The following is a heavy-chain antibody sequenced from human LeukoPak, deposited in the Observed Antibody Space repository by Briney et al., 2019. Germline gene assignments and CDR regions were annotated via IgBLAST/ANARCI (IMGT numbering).Heavy chain of an antibody. CDR1: GYTFTNYY. CDR3: ARVGESSNSWFDP. Sequence: ASVKVSCKASGYTFTNYYIHWMRQAPGQGLEWMGIINPSGGSNSNAQNFQGRVTMTRDTSTSTVYMEMSSLRYEDTAVYYCARVGESSNSWFDPWGQGTLVTVSS. D-gene: IGHD3-10*01. CDR2: INPSGGSN. V-gene: IGHV1-46*01. J-gene: IGHJ5*02.